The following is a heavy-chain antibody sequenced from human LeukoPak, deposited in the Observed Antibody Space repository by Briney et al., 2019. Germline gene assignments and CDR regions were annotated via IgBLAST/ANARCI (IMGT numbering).Heavy chain of an antibody. CDR1: GFTFSDYY. J-gene: IGHJ4*02. D-gene: IGHD3-9*01. CDR3: ARVRSIRYFDWLSPASFDY. Sequence: GGSLRLSCAASGFTFSDYYMSWIRQAPGKGLEWVSYISSSGSTIYYADSVKGRFTISRGNAKNSLYLQMNSLRAEDTAVYYCARVRSIRYFDWLSPASFDYWGQGTLVSVSS. CDR2: ISSSGSTI. V-gene: IGHV3-11*04.